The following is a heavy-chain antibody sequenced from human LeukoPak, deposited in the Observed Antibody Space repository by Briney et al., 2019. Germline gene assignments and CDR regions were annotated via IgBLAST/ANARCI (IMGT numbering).Heavy chain of an antibody. J-gene: IGHJ5*02. CDR1: GYTFTSNY. CDR2: IYPRDGST. CDR3: ARGSRGITMVRGVIEDWFDP. Sequence: ASVNVSCKASGYTFTSNYIHWVRQAPGQGLEWMGMIYPRDGSTSYAQKFQGRVTMTRDTSTSTVYMELSSLRSEDTAVYYCARGSRGITMVRGVIEDWFDPWGQGTLVTVSS. V-gene: IGHV1-46*01. D-gene: IGHD3-10*01.